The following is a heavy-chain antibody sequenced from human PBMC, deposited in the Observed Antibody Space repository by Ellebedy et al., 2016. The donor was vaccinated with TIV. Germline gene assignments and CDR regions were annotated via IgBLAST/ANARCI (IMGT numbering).Heavy chain of an antibody. V-gene: IGHV3-13*01. CDR1: GFTFSSHD. J-gene: IGHJ6*02. CDR3: ARASNGMDV. CDR2: IGTAGDT. Sequence: GESLKISCAASGFTFSSHDMHWVRQATGKGLEWVSAIGTAGDTYYPGSVKGRFTISRENAKNSLYLQINSLRAGDTAVYYCARASNGMDVWGQGTTVTVSS.